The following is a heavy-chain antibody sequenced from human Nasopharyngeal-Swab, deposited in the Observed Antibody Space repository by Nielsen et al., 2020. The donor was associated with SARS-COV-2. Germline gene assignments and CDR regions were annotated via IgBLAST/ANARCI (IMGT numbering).Heavy chain of an antibody. V-gene: IGHV3-33*01. CDR3: ARDGGVQLWSLRGYFDY. Sequence: GESLKISCAASGFTFSSYGMHWVRQAPGKGLEGVAVIWYDGSNKYYADSVKGRFTISRDNSKNTLYLQMNSLRAEDTAVYYCARDGGVQLWSLRGYFDYWGQGTLVTVSS. J-gene: IGHJ4*02. CDR2: IWYDGSNK. D-gene: IGHD5-18*01. CDR1: GFTFSSYG.